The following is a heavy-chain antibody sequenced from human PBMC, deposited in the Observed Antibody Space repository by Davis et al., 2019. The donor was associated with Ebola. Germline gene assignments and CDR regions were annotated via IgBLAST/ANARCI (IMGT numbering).Heavy chain of an antibody. CDR3: ARDSYCSSTSCYADGMDV. CDR1: GFTFNNYA. Sequence: GESLKISCAASGFTFNNYAMSWVRQAPGKGLEWVSSISVGGDYTYYADSVKGRFTISRDDSNNTLYLQMNSLRAEDTAVYYCARDSYCSSTSCYADGMDVWGQGTTVTVSS. V-gene: IGHV3-23*01. J-gene: IGHJ6*02. CDR2: ISVGGDYT. D-gene: IGHD2-2*01.